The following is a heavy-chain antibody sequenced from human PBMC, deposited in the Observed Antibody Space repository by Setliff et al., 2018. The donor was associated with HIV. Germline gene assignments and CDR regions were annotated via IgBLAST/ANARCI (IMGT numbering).Heavy chain of an antibody. V-gene: IGHV4-39*07. CDR2: IYYSGST. D-gene: IGHD6-19*01. CDR3: ARGPVAGLIYYYYGMDV. J-gene: IGHJ6*02. Sequence: SETLSLTCTVSGGSISSTSYYWGWIRQPPGKGLEWIVTIYYSGSTYCNPSLKSRVTISVDTSKNQFSLKLSSVTAADTAVYYCARGPVAGLIYYYYGMDVWGQGTTVTVSS. CDR1: GGSISSTSYY.